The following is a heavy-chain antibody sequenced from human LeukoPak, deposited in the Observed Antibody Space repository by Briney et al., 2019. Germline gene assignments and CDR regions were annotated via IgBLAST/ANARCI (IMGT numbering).Heavy chain of an antibody. V-gene: IGHV3-23*01. J-gene: IGHJ4*02. D-gene: IGHD3-9*01. CDR2: ISGSGGST. CDR1: GFTFSSYG. CDR3: AKGLGSREREAYDILTGYYSAFDY. Sequence: GGSLRLSCAASGFTFSSYGMHWVRQAPGKGLEWVSAISGSGGSTYYADSVKGRFTISRDNSKNTLYLQMNSLRAEDTAVYYCAKGLGSREREAYDILTGYYSAFDYWGQGTLVTVSS.